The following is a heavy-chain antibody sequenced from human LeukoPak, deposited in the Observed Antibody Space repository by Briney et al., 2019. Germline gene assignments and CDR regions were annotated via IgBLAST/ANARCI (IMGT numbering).Heavy chain of an antibody. Sequence: GGSLRLSCAASGFTFSSYGMHWVRQAPGKGLEWVAVISYDGSNKYYADSVKGRFIISRDNPKNTLYLQMNSLRTEDTAVYYCAVIGGSNSHSKFDYWGQGSLVTVSS. D-gene: IGHD1-26*01. CDR2: ISYDGSNK. V-gene: IGHV3-30*03. CDR1: GFTFSSYG. J-gene: IGHJ4*02. CDR3: AVIGGSNSHSKFDY.